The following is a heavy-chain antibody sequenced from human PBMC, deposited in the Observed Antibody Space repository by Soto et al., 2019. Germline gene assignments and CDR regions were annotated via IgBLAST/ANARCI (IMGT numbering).Heavy chain of an antibody. J-gene: IGHJ4*02. D-gene: IGHD1-1*01. Sequence: QVHLVQSGAEVKKPGASVKVSCQGSGYAFTTYGITWVRQAPGQGLEWMGWISAHNGNTNYAQKLQGRVTVTRDTSTSTAYMELRSLRYDDTAVYYGARGRYGDYWGQGVLVTVSS. V-gene: IGHV1-18*01. CDR1: GYAFTTYG. CDR3: ARGRYGDY. CDR2: ISAHNGNT.